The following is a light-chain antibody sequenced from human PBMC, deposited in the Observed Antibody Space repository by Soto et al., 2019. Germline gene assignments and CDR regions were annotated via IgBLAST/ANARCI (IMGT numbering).Light chain of an antibody. CDR3: QQYYSTPPT. Sequence: DIVMTQSPDSLAVSLGERATINCKSSQSVLYSSNNKNYLAWYQQKPGQPPKLLIYWASTRESGLPDRFSGSGSGTDFTLTISRLQAEDVAVYYCQQYYSTPPTFGPGTKVDIK. J-gene: IGKJ3*01. CDR1: QSVLYSSNNKNY. CDR2: WAS. V-gene: IGKV4-1*01.